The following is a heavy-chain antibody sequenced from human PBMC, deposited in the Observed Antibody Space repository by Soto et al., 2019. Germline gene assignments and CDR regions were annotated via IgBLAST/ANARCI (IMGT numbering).Heavy chain of an antibody. J-gene: IGHJ4*02. D-gene: IGHD2-2*01. V-gene: IGHV3-30-3*01. CDR3: SRGPSSLTRFDY. Sequence: GGSLRLSCAAYGFTFSSYAMHWVRQAPGKGLEWVAVISYDGSNKYYADSVKGRFTISRDNSKNTLYLQMNSLRADDTAVYYCSRGPSSLTRFDYWGQGTLVTVSS. CDR2: ISYDGSNK. CDR1: GFTFSSYA.